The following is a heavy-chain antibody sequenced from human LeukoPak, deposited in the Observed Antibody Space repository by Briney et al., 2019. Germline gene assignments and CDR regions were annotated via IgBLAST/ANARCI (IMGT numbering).Heavy chain of an antibody. CDR1: GGSISSYY. CDR2: IYTSGTT. D-gene: IGHD3-9*01. J-gene: IGHJ4*02. Sequence: SETLSLTCTVSGGSISSYYWSWIRQPAGKGLEWIGRIYTSGTTHYNPSLKSRVTMSVDTSKNQFSLKLSSVTAADTAVYYCARISLTGYAPISGYFDYWGQGTLVTVSS. CDR3: ARISLTGYAPISGYFDY. V-gene: IGHV4-4*07.